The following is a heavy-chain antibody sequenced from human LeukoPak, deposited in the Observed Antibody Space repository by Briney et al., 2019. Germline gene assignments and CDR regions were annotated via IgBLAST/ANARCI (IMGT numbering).Heavy chain of an antibody. CDR1: GVTLGTHA. Sequence: PGGSLRLPCSASGVTLGTHAMSWVRQAPGKGLEWVSAISFSGDVTFYADSVKGRFTISRDNSKNTLYLQMNSLRAEDTAVYYCANHLYVTDHFDYWGQGTLVTVSS. J-gene: IGHJ4*02. V-gene: IGHV3-23*01. CDR3: ANHLYVTDHFDY. D-gene: IGHD3-16*01. CDR2: ISFSGDVT.